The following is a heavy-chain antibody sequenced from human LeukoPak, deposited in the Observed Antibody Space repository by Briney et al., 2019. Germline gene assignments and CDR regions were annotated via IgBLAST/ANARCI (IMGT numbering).Heavy chain of an antibody. CDR2: IYYSGST. J-gene: IGHJ5*02. CDR3: ARARDGHINNWFDP. CDR1: GGSINSYY. Sequence: PSETLSLTCTVSGGSINSYYWSWIRQPPGKGLEWIGYIYYSGSTNYNPSLKNRVTISVDTSKNQFSLKMSSVTAADTAVYYCARARDGHINNWFDPWGQGTLVTVSS. D-gene: IGHD5-24*01. V-gene: IGHV4-59*01.